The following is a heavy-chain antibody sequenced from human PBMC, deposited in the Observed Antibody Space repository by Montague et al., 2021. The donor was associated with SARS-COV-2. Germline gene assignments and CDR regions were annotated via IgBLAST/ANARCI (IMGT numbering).Heavy chain of an antibody. J-gene: IGHJ6*02. CDR2: VFDNGST. CDR3: ARGEWLRGGMDV. D-gene: IGHD5-12*01. V-gene: IGHV4-59*13. Sequence: SETLSLTCTVSGGSISSYYWSWIRQPPGNGLEWIGHVFDNGSTNYNPSLKSRVTISVDTSKNQFSLKLSSVTAADTAVYYCARGEWLRGGMDVWGQGTTVTVSS. CDR1: GGSISSYY.